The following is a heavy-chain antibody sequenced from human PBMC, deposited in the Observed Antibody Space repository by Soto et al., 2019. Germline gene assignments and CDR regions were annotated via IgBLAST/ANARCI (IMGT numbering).Heavy chain of an antibody. CDR2: IYYSGST. CDR1: GGSISSRSYY. J-gene: IGHJ4*02. V-gene: IGHV4-39*01. Sequence: QLQLQESGPGLVKPSETLSLTCTVSGGSISSRSYYWGWIRQPPGKGLEWIGSIYYSGSTYYNPSLKSRVTISVDTSKNQFSLKLSSVTAADTAVYYCARQADRAPTVVRFWGQGTLVTVSS. D-gene: IGHD4-17*01. CDR3: ARQADRAPTVVRF.